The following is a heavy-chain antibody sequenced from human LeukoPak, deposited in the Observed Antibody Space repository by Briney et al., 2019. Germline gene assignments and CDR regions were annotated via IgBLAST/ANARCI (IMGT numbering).Heavy chain of an antibody. V-gene: IGHV4-59*01. J-gene: IGHJ4*02. CDR1: GGSISSYY. Sequence: SETLSLTCTVSGGSISSYYWSWIRQPPGKGLEWIGYIYYNGSTNYNPSLKSRVTISVDTSKNQFSLKLSSVTAADTAVYYCARDPYGDYYFDYWGQGTLVTVSS. CDR3: ARDPYGDYYFDY. CDR2: IYYNGST. D-gene: IGHD4-17*01.